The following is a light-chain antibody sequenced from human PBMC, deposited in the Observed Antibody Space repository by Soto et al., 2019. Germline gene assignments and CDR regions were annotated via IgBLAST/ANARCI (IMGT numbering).Light chain of an antibody. CDR2: GNI. Sequence: QSVLTQPSSVSGAPGQRVTFSCIGSSSNIGADYDVHWYQQLPGTAPKLLIYGNINQPSGVPDRFSGSKSGASAALAITGLQADDEADDYCQSYYSRLGFVFGTGTKLTVL. J-gene: IGLJ1*01. CDR3: QSYYSRLGFV. CDR1: SSNIGADYD. V-gene: IGLV1-40*01.